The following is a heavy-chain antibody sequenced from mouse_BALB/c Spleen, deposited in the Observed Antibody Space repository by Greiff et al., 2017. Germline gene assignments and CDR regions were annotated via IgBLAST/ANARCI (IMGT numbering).Heavy chain of an antibody. CDR3: ARDNGSSPRYFDV. Sequence: DLVKPGASVKLSCKASGYTFTSYWINWIKQRPGQGLEWIGRIAPGSGSTYYNEMFKGKATLTVDTSSSTAYIQLSSLSYEDSAVFFCARDNGSSPRYFDVWGAGTTVTVSS. J-gene: IGHJ1*01. V-gene: IGHV1S41*01. CDR2: IAPGSGST. CDR1: GYTFTSYW. D-gene: IGHD1-1*01.